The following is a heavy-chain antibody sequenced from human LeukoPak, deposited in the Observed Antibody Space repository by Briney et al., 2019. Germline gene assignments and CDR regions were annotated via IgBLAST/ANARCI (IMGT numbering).Heavy chain of an antibody. Sequence: SVKVSCKASGYTFTSYDINWVRQATGQRLEWIGWIVVGSGNTNYAQKFQERVTITRDMSTSTAYMELSSLRSEDTAVYYCAASYGLDYWGQGTLVTVSS. V-gene: IGHV1-58*02. CDR2: IVVGSGNT. CDR3: AASYGLDY. D-gene: IGHD3-10*01. J-gene: IGHJ4*02. CDR1: GYTFTSYD.